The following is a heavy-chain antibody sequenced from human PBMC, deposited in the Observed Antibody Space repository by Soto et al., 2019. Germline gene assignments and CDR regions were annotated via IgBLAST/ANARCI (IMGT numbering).Heavy chain of an antibody. CDR1: GGTFSSYT. V-gene: IGHV1-69*04. Sequence: SVKVSCKAPGGTFSSYTISWVRQAPGQGLEWMGRIIPILGIANYAQKFQGRVTITADKSTSTAYMELSSLRSEDTAVYYCARDNTDSSSSEYYYYYYYMDVWGKGTTVTVSS. CDR2: IIPILGIA. D-gene: IGHD6-6*01. CDR3: ARDNTDSSSSEYYYYYYYMDV. J-gene: IGHJ6*03.